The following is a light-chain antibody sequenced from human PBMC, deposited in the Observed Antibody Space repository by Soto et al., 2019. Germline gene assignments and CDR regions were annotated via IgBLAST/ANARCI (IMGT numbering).Light chain of an antibody. CDR3: QQSYSTPRT. CDR2: KAS. Sequence: DIQMTHSPSTRSASVGDRVTITCRASQSISSWLAWYQQKPGKAPKLLIYKASSLQSGVPSRFSGSGSGTDFTLTISSLQPEDFATYYCQQSYSTPRTFGQGTKVDIK. J-gene: IGKJ1*01. V-gene: IGKV1-39*01. CDR1: QSISSW.